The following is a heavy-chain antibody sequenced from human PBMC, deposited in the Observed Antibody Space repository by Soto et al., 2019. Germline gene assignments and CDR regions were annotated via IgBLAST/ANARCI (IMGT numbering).Heavy chain of an antibody. CDR1: ECTIGGFA. D-gene: IGHD2-2*01. V-gene: IGHV3-23*01. CDR3: ALRVSPYLFDL. J-gene: IGHJ4*02. Sequence: AAECTIGGFAMGRVRQAPEKGLEWVSRMTGSGSVTYYADSVKGRFTVSRDNSNNTLYLQMNSLRAEDTSVYYCALRVSPYLFDLWVQGTLVTVFS. CDR2: MTGSGSVT.